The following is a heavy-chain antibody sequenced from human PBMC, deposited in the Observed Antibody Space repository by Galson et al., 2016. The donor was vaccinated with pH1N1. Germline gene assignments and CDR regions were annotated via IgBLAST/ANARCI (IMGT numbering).Heavy chain of an antibody. CDR1: GGSFSDYY. CDR2: VNPSGST. J-gene: IGHJ4*02. D-gene: IGHD3-10*01. Sequence: SETLSLTCTVYGGSFSDYYWSWIRQPPGKGLEWIGEVNPSGSTIYNPSLNSRVIISADTSRNQFSLKLTSVTAADTAVYFCARVDVGGKLGGWGQGTQVTVSS. CDR3: ARVDVGGKLGG. V-gene: IGHV4-34*01.